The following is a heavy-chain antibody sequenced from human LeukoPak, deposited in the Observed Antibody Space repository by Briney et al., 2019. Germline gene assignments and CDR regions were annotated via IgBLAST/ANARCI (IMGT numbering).Heavy chain of an antibody. CDR1: GFTFSSYS. J-gene: IGHJ4*02. CDR2: ISGSGGGT. Sequence: PGGSLRLSCAASGFTFSSYSMNWVRQAPGKGLEWVSAISGSGGGTYYADSVKDRFTISRDYSNNTLYLQMNSLRADDTAVYYCAKVASADAQARLNYWGQGTLVTVSS. D-gene: IGHD6-19*01. V-gene: IGHV3-23*01. CDR3: AKVASADAQARLNY.